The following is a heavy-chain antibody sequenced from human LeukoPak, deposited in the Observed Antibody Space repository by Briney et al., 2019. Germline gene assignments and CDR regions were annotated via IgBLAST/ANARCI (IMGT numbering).Heavy chain of an antibody. J-gene: IGHJ2*01. D-gene: IGHD3-22*01. V-gene: IGHV3-48*03. Sequence: GGSLRLSCAASGFTFSSYEMNWVRQAPGKGLEWVSYISSSGSTIYYADSVKGRFTISRDNAKNSLYLQMNSLRAEDTAVYYCARDSYYDSSGYSNYWYFDLWGRGTLVTVSS. CDR3: ARDSYYDSSGYSNYWYFDL. CDR1: GFTFSSYE. CDR2: ISSSGSTI.